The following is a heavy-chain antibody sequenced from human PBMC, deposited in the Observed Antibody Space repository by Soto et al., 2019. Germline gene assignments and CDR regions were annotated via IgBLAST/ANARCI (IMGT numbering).Heavy chain of an antibody. J-gene: IGHJ3*02. D-gene: IGHD3-3*01. Sequence: PGGSLRLSCAASGFTFSSYAMSWVRQAPGKGLEWVSAISGSGGSTYYADSVKGRFTISRDNSKNTLYLQMNSLRAEDTAVYYCAPSPMHYDFCSGYYHDAFDIWGQGTMVPVSS. CDR2: ISGSGGST. CDR1: GFTFSSYA. V-gene: IGHV3-23*01. CDR3: APSPMHYDFCSGYYHDAFDI.